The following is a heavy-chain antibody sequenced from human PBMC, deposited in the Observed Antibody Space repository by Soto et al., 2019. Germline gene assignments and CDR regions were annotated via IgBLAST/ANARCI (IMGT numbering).Heavy chain of an antibody. Sequence: GGSLRLSCAASRFTFSNHGMHWVRQAPGKGLEWVAVIWYDGSDKYYADSVKGRFTISRDNSKNTLYLQMNSLRAEDTAEYYCARDIAARRLDYWGQGTLVTVSS. D-gene: IGHD6-13*01. CDR3: ARDIAARRLDY. V-gene: IGHV3-33*01. CDR1: RFTFSNHG. CDR2: IWYDGSDK. J-gene: IGHJ4*02.